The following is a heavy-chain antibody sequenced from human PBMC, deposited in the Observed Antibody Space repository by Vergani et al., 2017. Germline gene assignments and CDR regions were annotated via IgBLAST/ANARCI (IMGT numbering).Heavy chain of an antibody. V-gene: IGHV1-46*02. Sequence: QVQVVQSGAEVKKPGSSVKVSCKASGGIFNDYGFSWVRQAPGQGLEWMGIINPSGGSTSYAQKFQGRFTMTRDTSTSTVYMELSSLRSEDTAVYYCARDGRTDGYYYGMDVWGQGTTVTVSS. CDR3: ARDGRTDGYYYGMDV. J-gene: IGHJ6*02. CDR2: INPSGGST. CDR1: GGIFNDYG. D-gene: IGHD1-26*01.